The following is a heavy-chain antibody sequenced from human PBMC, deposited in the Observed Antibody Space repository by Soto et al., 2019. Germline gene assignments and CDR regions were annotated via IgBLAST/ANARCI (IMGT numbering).Heavy chain of an antibody. CDR2: ISGSGSTT. Sequence: EVQPLESGGGLVQPGGSLRLSCAASGFSFGGYAMNWVRQAPGKGLEWVSSISGSGSTTYYADSVRGRFTISRDNSKNALYLQMNSRRAEDTAVYYCAKGSRGYSGYVFDYWGQGTLVTVSS. CDR3: AKGSRGYSGYVFDY. CDR1: GFSFGGYA. D-gene: IGHD5-12*01. J-gene: IGHJ4*02. V-gene: IGHV3-23*01.